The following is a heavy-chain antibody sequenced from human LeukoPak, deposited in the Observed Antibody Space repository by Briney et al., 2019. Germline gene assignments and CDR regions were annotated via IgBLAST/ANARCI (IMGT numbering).Heavy chain of an antibody. D-gene: IGHD3-10*01. CDR1: GYIFNGYY. J-gene: IGHJ4*02. Sequence: ASVNVSCKASGYIFNGYYVHWVRQAPGQGLEWMGWINPNTGETNHNHAQKFQGRVTMTIDTSVNTAYMDLFSLRSDDTAVYYCATRSGSYIQLDSWGQGTLVTASS. CDR3: ATRSGSYIQLDS. CDR2: INPNTGETNH. V-gene: IGHV1-2*02.